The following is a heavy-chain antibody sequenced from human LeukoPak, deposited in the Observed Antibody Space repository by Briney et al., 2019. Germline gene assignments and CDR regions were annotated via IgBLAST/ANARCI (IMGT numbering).Heavy chain of an antibody. D-gene: IGHD1-7*01. J-gene: IGHJ4*02. CDR1: GYTFTDYY. V-gene: IGHV1-2*02. Sequence: ASVRVSCKASGYTFTDYYMHWVRQAPGQGLEWMGWISPTSGDTRYALRFQGRVAMTRDTTITTAYMEVSRLRSDDTAVYYCVRDALNWNYDYWGQGTLVAVSS. CDR2: ISPTSGDT. CDR3: VRDALNWNYDY.